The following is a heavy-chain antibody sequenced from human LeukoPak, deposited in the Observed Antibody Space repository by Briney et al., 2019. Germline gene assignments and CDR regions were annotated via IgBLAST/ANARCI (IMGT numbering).Heavy chain of an antibody. J-gene: IGHJ4*02. Sequence: GVLRLSFAASGFTFSSYAMSWVRQAPGKGLEWVSVISGSGGSTYYADSVKGRFTISRDNSKNTLYLQMNSLRAEDTAVYYCAKDRDLVGATVDYWGQGTLVTVSS. CDR3: AKDRDLVGATVDY. D-gene: IGHD1-26*01. CDR1: GFTFSSYA. V-gene: IGHV3-23*01. CDR2: ISGSGGST.